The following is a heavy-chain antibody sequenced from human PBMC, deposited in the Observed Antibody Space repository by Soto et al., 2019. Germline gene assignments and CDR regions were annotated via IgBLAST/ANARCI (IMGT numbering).Heavy chain of an antibody. CDR1: GFTFSSYS. CDR3: ARDAVTAAMQYYYYYYMDV. Sequence: EVQLVESGGGLVKPGGSLRLSCAASGFTFSSYSMNWVRQAPGKGLEWVSSISSSSSYIYYADSVKGRFTISRDNAKNSLYLQMNSLRAEDTAVYYCARDAVTAAMQYYYYYYMDVWGKGTTVTVSS. D-gene: IGHD2-2*01. J-gene: IGHJ6*03. CDR2: ISSSSSYI. V-gene: IGHV3-21*01.